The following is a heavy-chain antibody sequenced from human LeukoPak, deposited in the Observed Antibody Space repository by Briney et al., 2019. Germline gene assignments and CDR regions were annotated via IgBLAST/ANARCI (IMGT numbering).Heavy chain of an antibody. J-gene: IGHJ4*02. V-gene: IGHV1-2*02. Sequence: ASVKVSCKASVYTFTGYYMHWVRQAPGQGLEWMGWINPNSGGTNYAQKFQGRVTMTMDTSISTDYMELSRLRSDDTAVYYCAHLLGIAPFDYWGQGTLVTVSS. D-gene: IGHD6-13*01. CDR1: VYTFTGYY. CDR3: AHLLGIAPFDY. CDR2: INPNSGGT.